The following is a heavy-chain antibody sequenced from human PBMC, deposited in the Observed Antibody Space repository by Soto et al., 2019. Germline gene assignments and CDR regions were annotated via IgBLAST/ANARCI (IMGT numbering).Heavy chain of an antibody. Sequence: PSETLSLTCTVSGGSISSYYWSWIRQPPGKGLEWIGYIYYSGSTSYADSVKGRFTISRDNAKNTLYLQMNSLRAEDTAVYYCARDSGSYYAHWFDPWGQGTLVTVSS. J-gene: IGHJ5*02. V-gene: IGHV4-59*12. CDR1: GGSISSYY. D-gene: IGHD1-26*01. CDR3: ARDSGSYYAHWFDP. CDR2: IYYSGST.